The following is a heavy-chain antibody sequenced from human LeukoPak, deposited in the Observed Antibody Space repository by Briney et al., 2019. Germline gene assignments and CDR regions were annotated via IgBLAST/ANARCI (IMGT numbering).Heavy chain of an antibody. D-gene: IGHD6-13*01. J-gene: IGHJ5*02. CDR1: GFTFSRDW. Sequence: GGSLRLSCAASGFTFSRDWMSWVSQAPGRGREWVANINKDGREKKYVDSVKGRFTISRDNAKNSLYLQMNSLRAEDTAVYYCARDIFRVAAAGTGWFDPWGQGTLVTVSS. CDR2: INKDGREK. CDR3: ARDIFRVAAAGTGWFDP. V-gene: IGHV3-7*01.